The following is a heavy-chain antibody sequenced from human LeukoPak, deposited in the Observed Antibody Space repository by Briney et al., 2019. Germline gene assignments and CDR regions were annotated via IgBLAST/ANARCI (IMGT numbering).Heavy chain of an antibody. J-gene: IGHJ2*01. V-gene: IGHV4-59*01. Sequence: PSETLSLTCTVSGGSISSYYWSWIRQPPGKGLEWIGYQYYTGSTSYNPSLKSRVTISVDTSKNQFSLKLSSVTAADTAVYYCAREKEQQLVRNWYFDLWGRGTLVTVSS. CDR1: GGSISSYY. CDR2: QYYTGST. CDR3: AREKEQQLVRNWYFDL. D-gene: IGHD6-13*01.